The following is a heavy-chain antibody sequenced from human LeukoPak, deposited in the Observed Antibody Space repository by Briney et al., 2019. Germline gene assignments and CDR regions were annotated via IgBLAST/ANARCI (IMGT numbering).Heavy chain of an antibody. CDR2: IKEDGTDK. J-gene: IGHJ3*02. Sequence: GGSLRLSCAASGFTFNTYWMSWVRQAPGKGLEWVANIKEDGTDKNYIDSVKGRFTISRDNAKNSLYLQMNSLRVEDMALYYCAKDRTGGDFFTDAFDMWGQGTMVTVAS. V-gene: IGHV3-7*03. D-gene: IGHD2-21*02. CDR1: GFTFNTYW. CDR3: AKDRTGGDFFTDAFDM.